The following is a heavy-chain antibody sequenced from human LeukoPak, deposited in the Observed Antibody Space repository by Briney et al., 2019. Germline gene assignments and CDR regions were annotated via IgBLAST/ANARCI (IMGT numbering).Heavy chain of an antibody. CDR1: GFTFSSYA. D-gene: IGHD2-2*01. J-gene: IGHJ4*02. Sequence: GRSLRLSCAASGFTFSSYAMTWVRQAPGKGLEWVSAISGSGGSTYYADSVKGRFTISRDNSKSTLYLQMNSLRAEDTAVYYCAKDRMPNDYWGQGTLVTVSS. CDR2: ISGSGGST. CDR3: AKDRMPNDY. V-gene: IGHV3-23*01.